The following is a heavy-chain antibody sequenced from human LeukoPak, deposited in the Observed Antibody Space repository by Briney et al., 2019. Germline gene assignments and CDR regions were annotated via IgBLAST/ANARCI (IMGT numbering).Heavy chain of an antibody. J-gene: IGHJ5*02. CDR2: ISGSGGST. CDR1: GFTFSSYD. Sequence: SGGSLRLSCAASGFTFSSYDMSWVRQAPGKGLEWVSAISGSGGSTYYADSVKGRFTISRDNSKNTLYLQINSLRAEDTAVYYCAKAGAAAGSNWFDPWGQGTLVTVSS. V-gene: IGHV3-23*01. D-gene: IGHD6-13*01. CDR3: AKAGAAAGSNWFDP.